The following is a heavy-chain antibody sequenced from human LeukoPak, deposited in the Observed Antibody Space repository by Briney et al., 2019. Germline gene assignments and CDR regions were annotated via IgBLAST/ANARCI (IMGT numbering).Heavy chain of an antibody. CDR3: AKRDGYNSGPFYY. Sequence: GGSLRLSCAASGFTFSSYGMHWVRQAPGKGLEWVAFIQSDGSDQYYADSVKGRLSISRDNSKNTLYLQMNSLRTEDTAVYYCAKRDGYNSGPFYYWGQGTLVTVSS. V-gene: IGHV3-30*02. J-gene: IGHJ4*02. CDR1: GFTFSSYG. D-gene: IGHD5-24*01. CDR2: IQSDGSDQ.